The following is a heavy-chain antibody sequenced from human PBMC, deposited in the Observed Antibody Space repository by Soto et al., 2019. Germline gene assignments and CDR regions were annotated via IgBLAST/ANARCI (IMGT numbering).Heavy chain of an antibody. CDR1: GFTFSTFG. V-gene: IGHV3-30*18. D-gene: IGHD4-17*01. J-gene: IGHJ6*02. Sequence: QLVESGGGVVPPGASLRLSCAASGFTFSTFGMHWVRQTPGKGLEGVAVISYDGNNKVYADSVKGRFTNSRDNFKNTVDLVMNNLKVDDTAVYYCAKDLQAYGDYDYYCYGLDVWGQGATVSVSS. CDR2: ISYDGNNK. CDR3: AKDLQAYGDYDYYCYGLDV.